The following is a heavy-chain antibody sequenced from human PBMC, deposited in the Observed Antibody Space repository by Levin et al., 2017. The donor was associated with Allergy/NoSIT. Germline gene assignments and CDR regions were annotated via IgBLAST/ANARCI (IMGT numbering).Heavy chain of an antibody. J-gene: IGHJ4*02. D-gene: IGHD6-19*01. Sequence: AGGSLRLSCAASENTFSSYGMHWVRQAPGKGLEWVAVISYDGSNKFYADSVRGRFTISRDNSKNTLYLQMNSLRPEDTAVYYCATTFHPGYSSGWYGEVNPVDYWGQGILVTVSS. CDR2: ISYDGSNK. V-gene: IGHV3-30*03. CDR3: ATTFHPGYSSGWYGEVNPVDY. CDR1: ENTFSSYG.